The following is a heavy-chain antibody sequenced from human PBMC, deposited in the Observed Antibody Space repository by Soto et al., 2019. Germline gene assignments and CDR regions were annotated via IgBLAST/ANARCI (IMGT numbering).Heavy chain of an antibody. D-gene: IGHD3-3*01. V-gene: IGHV3-21*01. Sequence: PGGSLRLSCAASGFTFSSYSMNWVRQAPGKGLEWVSSISSSSSYIYYADSVKGRFTISRDNAKNSLYLQMNSLRAEDTAVYYCARARFLEWLPPCFDYWGQGTLVTVSS. CDR2: ISSSSSYI. J-gene: IGHJ4*02. CDR1: GFTFSSYS. CDR3: ARARFLEWLPPCFDY.